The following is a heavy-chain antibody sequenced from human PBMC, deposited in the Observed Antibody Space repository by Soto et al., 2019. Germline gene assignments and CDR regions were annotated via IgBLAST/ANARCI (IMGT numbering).Heavy chain of an antibody. J-gene: IGHJ6*02. CDR1: GGTFSSYA. V-gene: IGHV1-69*01. D-gene: IGHD6-19*01. CDR2: IIPIFGTA. CDR3: ARDGEEYSSGWMNYYYYGMDV. Sequence: QVQLVQSGAEVKKPGSSVKVSCKASGGTFSSYAISWVRQAPGQGLEWMGGIIPIFGTANYAQKFQGRVTITADESTSTAYRELSSLRSEDTAVYYCARDGEEYSSGWMNYYYYGMDVWGQGTTVTVSS.